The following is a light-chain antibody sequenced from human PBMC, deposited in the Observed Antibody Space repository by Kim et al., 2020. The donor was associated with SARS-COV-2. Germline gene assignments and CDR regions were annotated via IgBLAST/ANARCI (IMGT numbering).Light chain of an antibody. CDR1: QDISNY. J-gene: IGKJ2*01. Sequence: SESAGDRVTISCQASQDISNYLNWFQQKPGKAPKLLIYDASGLETGVPSRFSGSGYGTKFTFTISSLQPEDIATYYCQQYDILPRTFGQGTKLEI. V-gene: IGKV1-33*01. CDR3: QQYDILPRT. CDR2: DAS.